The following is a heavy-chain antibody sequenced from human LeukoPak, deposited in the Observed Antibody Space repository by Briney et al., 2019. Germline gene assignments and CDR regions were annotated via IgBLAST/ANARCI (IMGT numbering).Heavy chain of an antibody. J-gene: IGHJ6*03. CDR2: MNPNSGNT. D-gene: IGHD4-23*01. V-gene: IGHV1-8*03. Sequence: ASVKVSCKASGYTLTIYDINWVRQATGQGLEWMGWMNPNSGNTGYAQKFQGRVTITRNTSISTAYMELSSLRSEDTAVYYCARGGDYGGNSGLHSYYYYMDVWGKGTTVTVSS. CDR3: ARGGDYGGNSGLHSYYYYMDV. CDR1: GYTLTIYD.